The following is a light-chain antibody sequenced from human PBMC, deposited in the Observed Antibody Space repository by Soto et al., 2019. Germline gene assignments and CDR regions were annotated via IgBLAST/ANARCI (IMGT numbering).Light chain of an antibody. V-gene: IGKV1-5*01. CDR2: DAS. CDR1: QTITTW. J-gene: IGKJ1*01. CDR3: QQYNTLSGT. Sequence: DIQMTQSPSTLSASVGDRGTITCRASQTITTWLAWYQQKPGKAPKPLIYDASTLESGVPSRFSGSGFGTEFSITISSLQPDDFASYYCQQYNTLSGTFGQGTKVDIK.